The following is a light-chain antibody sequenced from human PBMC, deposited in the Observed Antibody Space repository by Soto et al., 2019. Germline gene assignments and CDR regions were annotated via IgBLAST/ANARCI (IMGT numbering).Light chain of an antibody. V-gene: IGLV1-44*01. CDR1: SSNIGSNT. Sequence: QPVLTQPPSASGTPGQRVTISCSGSSSNIGSNTVNWYQQLPGTAPKLLIYSNNQRPSGVPDRFSGSKSGTSDSLAISGLQYEDEDDYYCAAWDDSLNGYVFGTGTKLTVL. CDR2: SNN. CDR3: AAWDDSLNGYV. J-gene: IGLJ1*01.